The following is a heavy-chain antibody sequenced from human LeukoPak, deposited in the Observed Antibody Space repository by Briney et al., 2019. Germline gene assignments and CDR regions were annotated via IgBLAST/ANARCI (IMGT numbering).Heavy chain of an antibody. D-gene: IGHD5-24*01. CDR3: AKTTSRWLPRPLLDY. CDR1: GFTFSSYA. V-gene: IGHV3-23*01. J-gene: IGHJ4*02. Sequence: GGSLRLSCAASGFTFSSYAMSWIRQAPGKGLEWVSAISGSGGSTYYADSVKGRFTISRDNSKNTLYLQMNSLRAEDTAVYYCAKTTSRWLPRPLLDYWGQGTLVTVSS. CDR2: ISGSGGST.